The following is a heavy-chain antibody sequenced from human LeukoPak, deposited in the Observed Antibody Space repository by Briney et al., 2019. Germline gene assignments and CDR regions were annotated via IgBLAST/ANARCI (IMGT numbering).Heavy chain of an antibody. J-gene: IGHJ4*02. CDR2: IWYDGSNK. CDR3: ARELDYDILTPLDY. D-gene: IGHD3-9*01. V-gene: IGHV3-33*01. CDR1: GFTFSSYG. Sequence: GGSLRLSCAASGFTFSSYGTHWVRQAPGKGLEWVAVIWYDGSNKYYADSVKGRFTISRDNSKNTLYLQMNSLRAEGTAVYYCARELDYDILTPLDYWGQGTLVTVSS.